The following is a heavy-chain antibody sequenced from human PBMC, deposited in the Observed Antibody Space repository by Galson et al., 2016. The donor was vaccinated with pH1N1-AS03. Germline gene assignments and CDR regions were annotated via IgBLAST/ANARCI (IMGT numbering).Heavy chain of an antibody. CDR2: IQYDESYR. CDR1: GFTLSGYG. CDR3: VKESPKEAGDY. V-gene: IGHV3-30*02. Sequence: SLRLSCAASGFTLSGYGMHWVRQAPGKGPEWVAFIQYDESYRNYADSVKGRFRISRDISKNTLYLQMNSLRVEDTAMFYCVKESPKEAGDYWGRGVMVTVSS. J-gene: IGHJ4*02.